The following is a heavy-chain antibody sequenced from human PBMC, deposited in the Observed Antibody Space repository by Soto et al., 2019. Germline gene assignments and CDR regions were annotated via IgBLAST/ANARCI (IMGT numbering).Heavy chain of an antibody. CDR2: INPSGGST. J-gene: IGHJ6*02. D-gene: IGHD5-12*01. CDR3: ARDRPTYSGYDYNYGMDV. CDR1: GYTFTSYY. V-gene: IGHV1-46*01. Sequence: ASVKVSCKASGYTFTSYYMHWVRQAPGQGLEWMGIINPSGGSTSYAQKFQGRVTMTRDTSTSTVYMELSSLRSEDTAVYYCARDRPTYSGYDYNYGMDVWGQGTTVTVSS.